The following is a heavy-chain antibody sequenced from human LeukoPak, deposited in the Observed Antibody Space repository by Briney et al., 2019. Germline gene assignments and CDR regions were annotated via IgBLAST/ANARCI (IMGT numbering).Heavy chain of an antibody. J-gene: IGHJ4*02. CDR3: ARDGGYSYGSN. D-gene: IGHD5-18*01. CDR1: GGSISSGDYY. CDR2: IYYSGST. Sequence: PSQTLSLTCTVSGGSISSGDYYWSWIRHPPGKGLEWIGYIYYSGSTYYNPSLKSRVTISVDTSKNQFSLKLSSVTAADTAVYYCARDGGYSYGSNWGQGTLVTVSS. V-gene: IGHV4-30-4*01.